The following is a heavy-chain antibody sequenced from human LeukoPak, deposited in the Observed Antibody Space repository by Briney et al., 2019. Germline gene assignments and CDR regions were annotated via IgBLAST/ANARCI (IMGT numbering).Heavy chain of an antibody. D-gene: IGHD1-26*01. CDR3: ARGRVAGPTSDGPLFDY. V-gene: IGHV1-2*02. CDR1: GYTLTDYY. CDR2: INPKSGDT. Sequence: ASVKVSCKASGYTLTDYYLHWVRQAPGQGLEWMGWINPKSGDTKFAQTFQGRVTMTRDTSISTAYMELSSLTSDDTAIYYCARGRVAGPTSDGPLFDYWGQGTLVTVSS. J-gene: IGHJ4*02.